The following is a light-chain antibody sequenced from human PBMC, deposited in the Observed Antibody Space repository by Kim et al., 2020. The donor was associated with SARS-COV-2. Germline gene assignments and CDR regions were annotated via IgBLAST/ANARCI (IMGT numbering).Light chain of an antibody. V-gene: IGLV3-1*01. CDR1: KLGDKY. CDR3: QAWDSNTGPWV. Sequence: QGQTASIAYSGDKLGDKYVSWYQEKPGQSPVMVIYQVTQRHSGIPAGSSGSKYGNTASLTVRENQAMDEAECYCQAWDSNTGPWVFGGGTQLTV. J-gene: IGLJ3*02. CDR2: QVT.